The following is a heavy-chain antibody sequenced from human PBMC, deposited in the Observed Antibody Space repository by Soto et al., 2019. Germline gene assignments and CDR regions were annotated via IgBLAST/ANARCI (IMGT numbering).Heavy chain of an antibody. CDR1: GYTFTSYA. CDR2: IYAGNGNT. D-gene: IGHD3-9*01. V-gene: IGHV1-3*01. CDR3: ARDWPNYDILTGADY. J-gene: IGHJ4*02. Sequence: ASVKVSCKASGYTFTSYAMHWLRQSPGQRLEWMGWIYAGNGNTKYSQKFQGRVTITRDTSASTAYMELSSLRSEDTAVYYCARDWPNYDILTGADYWGQGTLVTVSS.